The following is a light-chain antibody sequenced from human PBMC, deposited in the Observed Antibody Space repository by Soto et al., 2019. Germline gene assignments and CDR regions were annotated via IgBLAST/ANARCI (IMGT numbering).Light chain of an antibody. V-gene: IGKV1-5*01. CDR3: EADNNYYPT. CDR2: DAS. CDR1: PRISDW. J-gene: IGKJ1*01. Sequence: DIQMPQSPSTLSASVGDRVTITCRASPRISDWLAWYQQKPWKAPKILISDASSLESGDQSRFSGSDPVTESTPAITGLQPNSWVMYDCEADNNYYPTFG.